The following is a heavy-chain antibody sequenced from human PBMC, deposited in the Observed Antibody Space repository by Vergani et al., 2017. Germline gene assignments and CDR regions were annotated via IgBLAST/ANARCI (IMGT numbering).Heavy chain of an antibody. Sequence: QAQLVESGGGVVQPGGSLRLSCAGSGFTFENSGMHWVRQAPGKGLEWVALIRGDGSDQYYADSVKGRFTISRDNSKNTLYLQMNSLRAEDTAVYYCAKEWGGYGSSTSCSPGAAFDIWGQGTMVTVSS. J-gene: IGHJ3*02. CDR3: AKEWGGYGSSTSCSPGAAFDI. D-gene: IGHD2-2*01. V-gene: IGHV3-30*02. CDR1: GFTFENSG. CDR2: IRGDGSDQ.